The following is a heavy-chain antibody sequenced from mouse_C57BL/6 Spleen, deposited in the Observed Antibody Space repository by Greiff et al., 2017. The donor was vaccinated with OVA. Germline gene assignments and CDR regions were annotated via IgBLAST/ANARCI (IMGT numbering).Heavy chain of an antibody. CDR1: GYTFTSYW. D-gene: IGHD1-1*01. J-gene: IGHJ2*01. Sequence: QVQLKQPGAELVRPGSSVKLSCKASGYTFTSYWMHWVKQRPIQGLEWIGNIDPSDSETHYNQKFKDKATLTVDKSSSTAYMQLSSLTTEDSAVYYCARAGYYSHYFDYWGQGTTLTVSS. CDR3: ARAGYYSHYFDY. CDR2: IDPSDSET. V-gene: IGHV1-52*01.